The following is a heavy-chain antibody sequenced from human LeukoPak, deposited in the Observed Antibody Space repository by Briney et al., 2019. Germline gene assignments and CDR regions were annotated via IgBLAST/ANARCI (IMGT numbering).Heavy chain of an antibody. V-gene: IGHV3-72*01. CDR3: ARVNGVYWYFDL. CDR1: GFTLSDHY. D-gene: IGHD3-10*01. J-gene: IGHJ2*01. CDR2: SSNEANAYTT. Sequence: GGSLRLSCAASGFTLSDHYIDWVRQAPGKGLEWVGRSSNEANAYTTDYAASVKGRFTISRDDSKNSLYLQMNSLKTEDTAVYYCARVNGVYWYFDLWGRGTLVTVSS.